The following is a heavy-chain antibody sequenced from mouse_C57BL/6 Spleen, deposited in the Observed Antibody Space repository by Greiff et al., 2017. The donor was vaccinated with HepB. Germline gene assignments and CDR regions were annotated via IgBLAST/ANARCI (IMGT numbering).Heavy chain of an antibody. V-gene: IGHV1-42*01. J-gene: IGHJ1*03. CDR1: GYSFTGYY. CDR2: INPSTGGT. D-gene: IGHD1-1*01. CDR3: ARRFYYGSSGYFDV. Sequence: EVKLVESGPELVKPGASVKISCKASGYSFTGYYMNWVKQSPEKSLEWIGEINPSTGGTTYNQKFKAKATLTVDKSSSTAYMQLKSLTSEDSAVYYCARRFYYGSSGYFDVWGTGTTVTVSS.